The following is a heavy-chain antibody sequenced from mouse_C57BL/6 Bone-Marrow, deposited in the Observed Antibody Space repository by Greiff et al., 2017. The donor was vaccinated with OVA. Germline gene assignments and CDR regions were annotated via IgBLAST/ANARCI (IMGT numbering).Heavy chain of an antibody. CDR1: GYTFTSYG. Sequence: VKLVESGAELARPGASVKLSCKASGYTFTSYGISWVKQRPGQGLEWIGEIYPRSGNTYYNEKFKGKATLTADKSSSTAYMELRSLTSEDSAVYFCAGYDYDGWYFDVWGTGTTVTVSS. CDR3: AGYDYDGWYFDV. V-gene: IGHV1-81*01. CDR2: IYPRSGNT. D-gene: IGHD2-4*01. J-gene: IGHJ1*03.